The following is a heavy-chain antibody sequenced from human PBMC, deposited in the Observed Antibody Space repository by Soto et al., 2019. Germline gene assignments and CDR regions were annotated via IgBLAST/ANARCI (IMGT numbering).Heavy chain of an antibody. Sequence: QLQLQESGSGLVKPSQTLSLTCAVSGGSISSGGYSWSWIRQPPGKGLEWIGYIYHSGSTYYNPSLKSRVTISVDRSKNQFSLKLSSVTAADTAEYYCARVSDGYNSPYFDYWGQGTLVTVSS. CDR3: ARVSDGYNSPYFDY. D-gene: IGHD5-12*01. V-gene: IGHV4-30-2*01. CDR2: IYHSGST. CDR1: GGSISSGGYS. J-gene: IGHJ4*02.